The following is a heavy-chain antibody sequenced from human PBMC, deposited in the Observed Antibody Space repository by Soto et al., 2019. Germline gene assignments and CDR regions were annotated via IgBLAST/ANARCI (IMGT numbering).Heavy chain of an antibody. Sequence: TLSLTGTVSVGSIISGGYYWSWIRQHPGKGLEWIGYIYYSGSTYYNPSLKSRVTISVDTSKNQFSLKLSSVTAADTAVYYCARSVRRSGYQRPDYWGQGTLVTVSS. V-gene: IGHV4-31*03. CDR3: ARSVRRSGYQRPDY. CDR1: VGSIISGGYY. D-gene: IGHD3-3*01. CDR2: IYYSGST. J-gene: IGHJ4*02.